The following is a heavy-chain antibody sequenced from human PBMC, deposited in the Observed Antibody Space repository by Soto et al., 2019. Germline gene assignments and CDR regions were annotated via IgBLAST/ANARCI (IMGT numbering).Heavy chain of an antibody. D-gene: IGHD2-15*01. V-gene: IGHV1-69*13. J-gene: IGHJ6*02. Sequence: ASVKVSCKASGGTFSSYAISWVRQAPGQGLEWMGGIIPIFGTANYAQKFQGRVTITADESTSTAYMELSSLRSEDTAVYYCARDCSGGSCYSGTNYGMDVWGQGTTVTVSS. CDR2: IIPIFGTA. CDR3: ARDCSGGSCYSGTNYGMDV. CDR1: GGTFSSYA.